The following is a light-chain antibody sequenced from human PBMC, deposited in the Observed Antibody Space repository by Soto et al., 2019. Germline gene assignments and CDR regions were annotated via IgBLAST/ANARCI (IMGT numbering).Light chain of an antibody. CDR3: QQYNNLYT. CDR2: KTS. V-gene: IGKV1-5*03. CDR1: QRVSGW. Sequence: DIQMTQSPSTLSAYVGDRVTITCRASQRVSGWLAWYQQKPGKAPKLLIHKTSSLQSDVPSRFSGSGSETEFTLTISSLQPDDIATYYCQQYNNLYTFGQGTKLEIK. J-gene: IGKJ2*01.